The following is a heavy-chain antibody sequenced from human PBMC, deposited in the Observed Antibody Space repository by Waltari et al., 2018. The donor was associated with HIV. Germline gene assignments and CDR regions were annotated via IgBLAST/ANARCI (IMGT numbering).Heavy chain of an antibody. Sequence: QVQLVQSGAEVKKPGASVKVSCKTSGYTFTSYGINWVRQAPGQGLEWMGWLIRYNVNTNDAQKLQVRGTMTTDTSTTTAYMELRILRSDDAAVYYCARGPSYYYGRDVWGQGTTVTVSS. CDR3: ARGPSYYYGRDV. D-gene: IGHD3-10*01. CDR1: GYTFTSYG. J-gene: IGHJ6*02. CDR2: LIRYNVNT. V-gene: IGHV1-18*01.